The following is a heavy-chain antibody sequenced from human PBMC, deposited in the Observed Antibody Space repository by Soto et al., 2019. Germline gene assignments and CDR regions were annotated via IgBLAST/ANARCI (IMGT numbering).Heavy chain of an antibody. CDR3: TLVIEVHWAKYYFDY. D-gene: IGHD3-10*01. CDR2: IRSKAYGGTT. V-gene: IGHV3-49*03. Sequence: PGGSLRLSCTASGFTFGDYAMSWFRQAPGKGLEWVGFIRSKAYGGTTEYAASVKGRFTISRDDSKSIAYLQMNSLKTEDTAVYYCTLVIEVHWAKYYFDYWGQGTLVTVSS. CDR1: GFTFGDYA. J-gene: IGHJ4*02.